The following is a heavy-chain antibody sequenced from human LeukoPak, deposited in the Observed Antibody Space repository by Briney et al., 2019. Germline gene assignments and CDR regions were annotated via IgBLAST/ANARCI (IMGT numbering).Heavy chain of an antibody. D-gene: IGHD5-12*01. CDR2: ISSSSSYI. CDR1: GFTFSSYS. J-gene: IGHJ6*03. Sequence: PGGSLRLSCAASGFTFSSYSMNWVRQAPGKGLEWVSSISSSSSYIYYADSVKGRFTISRDNAKNSLYLQMNSLRAEDTAVYYCARGPTMNLYYYYYMDVWGKGTTVTVSS. CDR3: ARGPTMNLYYYYYMDV. V-gene: IGHV3-21*01.